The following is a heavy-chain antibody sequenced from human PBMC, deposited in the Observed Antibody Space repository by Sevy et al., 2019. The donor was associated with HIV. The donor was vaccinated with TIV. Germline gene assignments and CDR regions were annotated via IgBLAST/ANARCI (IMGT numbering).Heavy chain of an antibody. Sequence: GGSLRLSCAASGFPVSSNYMSWVRQAPGKGLEWVSVIYSDGSTYHAESVKGRFTISRDNSKNTLYLQMNSLRVEDTAVYCCARGKSGYGYGLDYWGQGTLVTVSS. CDR3: ARGKSGYGYGLDY. D-gene: IGHD5-18*01. CDR2: IYSDGST. J-gene: IGHJ4*02. CDR1: GFPVSSNY. V-gene: IGHV3-66*01.